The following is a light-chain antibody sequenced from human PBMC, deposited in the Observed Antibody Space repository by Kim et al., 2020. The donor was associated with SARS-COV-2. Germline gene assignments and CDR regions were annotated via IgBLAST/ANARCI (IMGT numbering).Light chain of an antibody. CDR1: SLRSYY. CDR3: NSRDSSGNHPYVV. J-gene: IGLJ2*01. CDR2: GKN. Sequence: SSELTQDSAVSVALGQTVRITCQGDSLRSYYASWYQQKPGQAPVLVIYGKNNRPSGIPDRFSGSSSGNTASLTITGAQAEDEADYYCNSRDSSGNHPYVVFGGGTKLTVL. V-gene: IGLV3-19*01.